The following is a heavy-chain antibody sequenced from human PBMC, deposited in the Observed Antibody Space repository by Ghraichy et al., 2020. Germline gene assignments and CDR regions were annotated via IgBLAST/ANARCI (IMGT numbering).Heavy chain of an antibody. CDR1: GDSISSGNYF. V-gene: IGHV4-61*02. CDR3: ARGSRSVGPAEVSSFYCVDV. Sequence: SETLSLTCTISGDSISSGNYFWSWIRQPAGKTLEWIGRVYHSGSTNSNPSLQSRVTISVETSINQFSLRLTSVTAADTAVYYCARGSRSVGPAEVSSFYCVDVWGKRSGVTVSS. J-gene: IGHJ6*04. CDR2: VYHSGST. D-gene: IGHD1-14*01.